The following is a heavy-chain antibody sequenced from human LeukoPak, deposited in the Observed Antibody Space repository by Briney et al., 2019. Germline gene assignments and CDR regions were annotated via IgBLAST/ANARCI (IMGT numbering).Heavy chain of an antibody. CDR3: AREGGGTYYYDSSGYNHLDY. D-gene: IGHD3-22*01. V-gene: IGHV3-30*04. CDR1: GFSFSSSA. CDR2: TSYDGSNK. J-gene: IGHJ4*02. Sequence: GGSLRLSCAASGFSFSSSAMHWVRQAPGKGLGWVALTSYDGSNKDYADSVKGRFTISRDNSKNTLYLQMNSLRAEDTALYCCAREGGGTYYYDSSGYNHLDYWGQGTLVTVSS.